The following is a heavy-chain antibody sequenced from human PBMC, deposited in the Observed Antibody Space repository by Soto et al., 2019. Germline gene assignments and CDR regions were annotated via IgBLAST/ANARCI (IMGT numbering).Heavy chain of an antibody. J-gene: IGHJ5*02. Sequence: SETLSLTCAVYGGSFSGYYWSWIRQPPGKGLEWIGEINHSGSTNYNPSLKSRVTISVDTSKNQFSLKLSSVTAADTAVYYCARGRKSEVDPWGQGTLVTVSS. CDR1: GGSFSGYY. CDR2: INHSGST. V-gene: IGHV4-34*01. CDR3: ARGRKSEVDP.